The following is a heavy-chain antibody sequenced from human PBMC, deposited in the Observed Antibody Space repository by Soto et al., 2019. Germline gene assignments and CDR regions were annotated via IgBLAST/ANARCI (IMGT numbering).Heavy chain of an antibody. V-gene: IGHV1-18*01. D-gene: IGHD1-20*01. CDR1: GYSFTTYG. Sequence: ASVKVSCKASGYSFTTYGVTWVRQAPGQGLEWMGWISTYNGDTRVAQQHQGRFTISRDNSKNTLYLQMNSLRAEDTAVYYCAKAAGLYNWNVNWFDPWGQGTLVTVSS. CDR2: ISTYNGDT. J-gene: IGHJ5*02. CDR3: AKAAGLYNWNVNWFDP.